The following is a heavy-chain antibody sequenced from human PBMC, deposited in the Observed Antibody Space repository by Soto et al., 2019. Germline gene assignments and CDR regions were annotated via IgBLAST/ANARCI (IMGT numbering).Heavy chain of an antibody. Sequence: QVQLEESGGGVVQPGRSLRLSCAASGFTFNRHLMHWVRQAPGKGLEWVALIWHDGSEEYFRESVKGRFTISRDNSKNTLYLQMNSLGVKVTAGYYCAREGGDDVRCAFDMWGQGAMVIVSS. J-gene: IGHJ3*02. D-gene: IGHD3-10*01. CDR3: AREGGDDVRCAFDM. V-gene: IGHV3-33*01. CDR1: GFTFNRHL. CDR2: IWHDGSEE.